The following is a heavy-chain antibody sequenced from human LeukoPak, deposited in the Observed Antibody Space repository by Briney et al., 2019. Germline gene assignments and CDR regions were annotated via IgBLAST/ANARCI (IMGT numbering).Heavy chain of an antibody. J-gene: IGHJ4*02. Sequence: GGSLRLSCAASGFTFSTYWMSWVRQAPGKGLEWVASIKNDGSEKYYVDSVKGRFTVSRDNAKNSVFLQMNSLRAEDTAVCYCARDRGPNTFDYWGQGTLVTDSS. CDR2: IKNDGSEK. CDR3: ARDRGPNTFDY. D-gene: IGHD5-12*01. V-gene: IGHV3-7*03. CDR1: GFTFSTYW.